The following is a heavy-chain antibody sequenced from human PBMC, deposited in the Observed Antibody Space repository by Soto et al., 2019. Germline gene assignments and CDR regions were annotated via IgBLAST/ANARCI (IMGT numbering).Heavy chain of an antibody. D-gene: IGHD3-22*01. CDR1: GYTFTSYY. V-gene: IGHV1-46*01. CDR2: INPSGGST. CDR3: ARECIAVAPHLTDSSGGIPFDP. Sequence: ASVKVSCKASGYTFTSYYMHWVRQAPGQGLEWMGIINPSGGSTSYAQKFQGRVTMTRDTSTSTVYMELSSLRSEDTAVYYCARECIAVAPHLTDSSGGIPFDPWGQGTLVTVSS. J-gene: IGHJ5*02.